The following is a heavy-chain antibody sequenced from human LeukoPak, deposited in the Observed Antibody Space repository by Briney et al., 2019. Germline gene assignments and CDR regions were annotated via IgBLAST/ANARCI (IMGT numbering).Heavy chain of an antibody. D-gene: IGHD4-11*01. CDR2: IYSGGST. CDR1: GFTVSSNY. V-gene: IGHV3-53*01. J-gene: IGHJ3*02. Sequence: GGSLRLSCAASGFTVSSNYMSWVRQAPGKGLEWVSVIYSGGSTYYADPVKGRFTISRDNSKNTLYLQMNSLRAEDTAVYYCARERDYPDAFDIWGQGTMVTVSS. CDR3: ARERDYPDAFDI.